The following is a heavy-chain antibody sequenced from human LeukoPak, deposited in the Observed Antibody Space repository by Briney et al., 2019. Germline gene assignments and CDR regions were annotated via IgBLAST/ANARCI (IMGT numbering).Heavy chain of an antibody. CDR2: IKQDGSET. Sequence: GGSLRLSCAASGFTFRSYWMTWVRQSPGKGLEWVANIKQDGSETYHVDSVKGRFTISRDNAKDSLYLEMNSLRAEDTAVYYCARESGLTILRGTFDYWGQGTLVTVSS. D-gene: IGHD3-10*01. V-gene: IGHV3-7*01. J-gene: IGHJ4*02. CDR3: ARESGLTILRGTFDY. CDR1: GFTFRSYW.